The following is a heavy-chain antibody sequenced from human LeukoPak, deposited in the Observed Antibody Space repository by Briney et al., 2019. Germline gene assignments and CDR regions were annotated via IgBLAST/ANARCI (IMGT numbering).Heavy chain of an antibody. CDR2: ISAYNGNT. CDR3: ARGLRLGELSLRDDY. V-gene: IGHV1-18*01. CDR1: GYTFTSYG. J-gene: IGHJ4*02. D-gene: IGHD3-16*02. Sequence: GASVKVSCKASGYTFTSYGISWVRQAPGQGLEWMGWISAYNGNTNYAQKLQGRVTMTTDTSTSTAYMELRSLRSDDTAVYYCARGLRLGELSLRDDYWGQGTLVTVSS.